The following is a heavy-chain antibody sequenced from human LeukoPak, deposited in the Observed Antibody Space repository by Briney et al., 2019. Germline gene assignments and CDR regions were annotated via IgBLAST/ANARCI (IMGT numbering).Heavy chain of an antibody. CDR2: INHSGST. V-gene: IGHV4-34*01. CDR1: GGSFSGYY. J-gene: IGHJ4*02. Sequence: SETLSLTCAVYGGSFSGYYWSWIRQPPGKGLEWIGEINHSGSTNYNPSLKSRVTISVDASKNQFSLKLSSVTAADTAVYYCARVGSVLGLFYWGQGTPVTVSS. D-gene: IGHD3-10*01. CDR3: ARVGSVLGLFY.